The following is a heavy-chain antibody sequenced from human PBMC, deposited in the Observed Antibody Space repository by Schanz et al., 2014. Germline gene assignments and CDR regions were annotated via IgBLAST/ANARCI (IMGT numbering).Heavy chain of an antibody. CDR2: ISNSGTYT. V-gene: IGHV3-11*05. J-gene: IGHJ3*02. CDR3: AKAKSGAHGAFDI. Sequence: QVQLVESGGGLVKPGGSLRLSCAASGFTFSDYYMTWMRQAPGKGLEWISYISNSGTYTKYADSVKGRFSISRDNGETSVYLQINSLRVEDTAVYYCAKAKSGAHGAFDIWGQGTMVTVSS. CDR1: GFTFSDYY. D-gene: IGHD3-10*01.